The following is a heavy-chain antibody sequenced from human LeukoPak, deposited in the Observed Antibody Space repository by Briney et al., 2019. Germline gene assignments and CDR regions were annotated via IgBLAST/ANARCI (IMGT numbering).Heavy chain of an antibody. Sequence: PSETLSLTCTVSGGSMSSYYWSWIRQPPGKGLEWIGYIYYSGYTTYNPSLKSRVTISPDTSKNQFSLKLSSVTAADTAVYYCARGVCTSTSCYAGDYGMDVWGQGTPVTVSS. CDR3: ARGVCTSTSCYAGDYGMDV. CDR1: GGSMSSYY. J-gene: IGHJ6*02. V-gene: IGHV4-59*08. CDR2: IYYSGYT. D-gene: IGHD2-2*01.